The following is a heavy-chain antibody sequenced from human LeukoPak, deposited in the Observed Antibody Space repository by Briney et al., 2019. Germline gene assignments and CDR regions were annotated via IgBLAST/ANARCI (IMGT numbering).Heavy chain of an antibody. D-gene: IGHD3-3*01. J-gene: IGHJ3*02. V-gene: IGHV4-39*01. CDR2: IYYNGRT. CDR1: GDSINNNNYY. Sequence: PSETLSLTCTVSGDSINNNNYYWGWIRQPPGTGLEWLGNIYYNGRTYYSPSLKSRGTISVDTSNNQFSLKLSSVTATDTAVYYCARITDRTIFGEIMHGFDIWGQGTPVTVSS. CDR3: ARITDRTIFGEIMHGFDI.